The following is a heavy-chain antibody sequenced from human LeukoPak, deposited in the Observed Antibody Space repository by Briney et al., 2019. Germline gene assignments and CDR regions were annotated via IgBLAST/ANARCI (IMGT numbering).Heavy chain of an antibody. J-gene: IGHJ6*02. D-gene: IGHD3-10*01. CDR3: ARSRGFGVSTRVYYYYYGMDV. CDR2: INHSGST. V-gene: IGHV4-34*01. CDR1: GGSFSGYY. Sequence: PSETLSLTCAVYGGSFSGYYWSWIRQPPGKGLEWIGEINHSGSTNYNPSLKSRVTISVDTSKNQFSLKLSSVTAADTAVYYCARSRGFGVSTRVYYYYYGMDVWGQGTTVTVSS.